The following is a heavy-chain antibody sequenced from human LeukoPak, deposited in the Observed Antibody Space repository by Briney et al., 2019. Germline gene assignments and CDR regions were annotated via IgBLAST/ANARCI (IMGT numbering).Heavy chain of an antibody. CDR3: ARDTGTEDVNWFDP. V-gene: IGHV1-8*01. CDR2: MNPNSGNT. J-gene: IGHJ5*02. Sequence: ASVKVSCKASGYSFTSYDINWVRQATGQGLEWMGWMNPNSGNTGYAQKFQGRVTMTRNTSISTAYMELSSLRSEDTAVYYCARDTGTEDVNWFDPWGQGSLVTVSS. D-gene: IGHD1-1*01. CDR1: GYSFTSYD.